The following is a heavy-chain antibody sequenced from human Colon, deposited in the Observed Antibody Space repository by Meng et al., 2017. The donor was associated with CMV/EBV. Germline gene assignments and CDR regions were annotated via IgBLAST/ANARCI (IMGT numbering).Heavy chain of an antibody. D-gene: IGHD3-22*01. CDR3: ARATYYYDDSAFGH. CDR1: GFTFSSYW. Sequence: GESLKISCAASGFTFSSYWMNWVRQAPGKGLEWVANIKQDGSEKNYADSVKGRFTISRDNAQNSMYLQMNSLMAEDTAVYYCARATYYYDDSAFGHWGQGTLVTVSS. CDR2: IKQDGSEK. J-gene: IGHJ4*02. V-gene: IGHV3-7*04.